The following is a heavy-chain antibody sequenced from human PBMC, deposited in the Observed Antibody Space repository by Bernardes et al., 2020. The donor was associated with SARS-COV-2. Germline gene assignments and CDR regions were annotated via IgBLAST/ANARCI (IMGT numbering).Heavy chain of an antibody. J-gene: IGHJ6*02. D-gene: IGHD1-26*01. CDR1: GTSMTDYY. CDR2: VYHTGSS. Sequence: SETLSLTCNVSGTSMTDYYWNWIWQPPGKGPEWIAYVYHTGSSDYSPSLKSRASISLDTSKRQIFLRLTAVSAADTAVYYCARRLVGYGLDVWGQGTMVTVSS. CDR3: ARRLVGYGLDV. V-gene: IGHV4-59*08.